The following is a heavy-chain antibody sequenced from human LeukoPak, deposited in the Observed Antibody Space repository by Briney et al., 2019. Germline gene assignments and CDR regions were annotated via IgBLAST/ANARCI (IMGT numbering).Heavy chain of an antibody. CDR1: GFDLSDYY. J-gene: IGHJ4*02. D-gene: IGHD5-12*01. CDR2: ISSSVTTI. Sequence: GSLRLSCAASGFDLSDYYMSWVRQAPGKGLEWVSYISSSVTTIYYADSVKGRFTISRDNAKNSLYLQMNSLRAEDTAVYYCARAGWLLSPTVFDHWGQGTLVTVSS. V-gene: IGHV3-11*01. CDR3: ARAGWLLSPTVFDH.